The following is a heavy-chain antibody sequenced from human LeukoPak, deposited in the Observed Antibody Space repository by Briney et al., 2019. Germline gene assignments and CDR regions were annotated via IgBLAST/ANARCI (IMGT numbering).Heavy chain of an antibody. CDR2: MNPNSGNT. D-gene: IGHD5-12*01. J-gene: IGHJ4*02. CDR1: GYTFTSYD. CDR3: AVVDIVATTGQFDY. Sequence: EASVKVSCKASGYTFTSYDINWVRQATGQGLEWMGWMNPNSGNTGYAQKFQGRVTMTRNTSISTAYMELSSLRTEDTAVYYCAVVDIVATTGQFDYWGQGTLVTVSS. V-gene: IGHV1-8*01.